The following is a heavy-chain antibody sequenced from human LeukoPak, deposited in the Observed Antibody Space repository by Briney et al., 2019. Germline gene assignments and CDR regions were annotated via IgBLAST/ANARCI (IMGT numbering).Heavy chain of an antibody. J-gene: IGHJ6*03. CDR2: ISAYNGNT. CDR3: ATDGYSGYDYYYYMDV. D-gene: IGHD5-12*01. CDR1: GYTFTSYG. V-gene: IGHV1-18*01. Sequence: ASVKVSCKASGYTFTSYGISWVRQAPGQGLEWMGWISAYNGNTNYAQKLQGRVTMTTDTSTSTAYMELRSLRSDDTAVYYCATDGYSGYDYYYYMDVWGKGTTVTVSS.